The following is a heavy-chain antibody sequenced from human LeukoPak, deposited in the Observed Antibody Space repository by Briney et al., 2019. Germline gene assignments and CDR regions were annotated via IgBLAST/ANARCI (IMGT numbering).Heavy chain of an antibody. D-gene: IGHD6-19*01. J-gene: IGHJ3*02. V-gene: IGHV1-18*01. CDR3: ARDGSAVAGTRTGGAFDI. Sequence: ASVKVSCKASGYTFTSYGISWVRQAPGQGLEWMGWISAYNGNTNYAQKLQGRVTMTTDTSTSTAYMELGSLRSDDTAVFYCARDGSAVAGTRTGGAFDIWGQGTMVTVSS. CDR2: ISAYNGNT. CDR1: GYTFTSYG.